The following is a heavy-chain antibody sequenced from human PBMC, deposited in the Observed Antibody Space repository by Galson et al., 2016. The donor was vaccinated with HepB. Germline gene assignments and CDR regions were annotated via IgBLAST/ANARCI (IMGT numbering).Heavy chain of an antibody. V-gene: IGHV4-61*02. D-gene: IGHD5-18*01. CDR3: ARDPPGYGNHLDV. Sequence: TLSLTCTVSGGSISSSNYYWSWIRRSAGRGLEWIGRISTSGITRYNPSLKSRVTMSVDTSKSQFSLNLTSVTAADTAVYYCARDPPGYGNHLDVWGKGATVMVSS. CDR2: ISTSGIT. J-gene: IGHJ6*04. CDR1: GGSISSSNYY.